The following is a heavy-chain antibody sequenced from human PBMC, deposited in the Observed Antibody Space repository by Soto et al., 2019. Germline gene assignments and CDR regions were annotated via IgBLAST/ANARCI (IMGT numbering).Heavy chain of an antibody. CDR2: IHHSGST. D-gene: IGHD2-8*01. J-gene: IGHJ5*02. Sequence: QVQLQESGPGLVKPSETLSLTCAVSGDSISSRNWWSWVRQTPGKGLEYIGEIHHSGSTNYNPSLKSRVTMLVDKSKNQFSLNLNSVTAADTAIYYCARRKLEMMYVGWFDPWGQGTLVTVSS. V-gene: IGHV4-4*02. CDR3: ARRKLEMMYVGWFDP. CDR1: GDSISSRNW.